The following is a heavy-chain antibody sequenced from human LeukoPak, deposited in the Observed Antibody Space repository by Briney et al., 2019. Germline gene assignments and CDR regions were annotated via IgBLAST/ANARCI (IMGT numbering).Heavy chain of an antibody. CDR1: GFTFSSYA. CDR2: ISYDGSNK. V-gene: IGHV3-30-3*01. Sequence: PGRSLRLSCAASGFTFSSYAMHWVRQAPGKGLEWVAVISYDGSNKYYADSVKGRFTISRDNSKNTLYLQMNSLRAEDTAVYYCARVSERYFDWLSPFDYWGQGTLVTVSS. J-gene: IGHJ4*02. D-gene: IGHD3-9*01. CDR3: ARVSERYFDWLSPFDY.